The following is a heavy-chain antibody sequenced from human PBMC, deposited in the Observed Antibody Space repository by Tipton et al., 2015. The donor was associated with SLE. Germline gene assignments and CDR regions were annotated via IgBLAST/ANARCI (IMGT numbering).Heavy chain of an antibody. CDR3: ARGVRYYGSQTYPYYYFYMDV. Sequence: TLSLTCAVYRDSFSDYFWTWIRQPPGKGLQWIGEINHGRGTNYSPSLESRVTISLDKSQNQFSLKLSSVTAADTAVYYCARGVRYYGSQTYPYYYFYMDVWGKGTTVTVSS. V-gene: IGHV4-34*01. CDR1: RDSFSDYF. D-gene: IGHD3-10*01. CDR2: INHGRGT. J-gene: IGHJ6*03.